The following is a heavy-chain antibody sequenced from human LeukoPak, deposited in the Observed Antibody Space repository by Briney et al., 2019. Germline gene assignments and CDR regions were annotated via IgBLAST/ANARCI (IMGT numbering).Heavy chain of an antibody. CDR3: ARTYCSGGGCLGSFDY. V-gene: IGHV5-51*01. J-gene: IGHJ4*01. D-gene: IGHD2-15*01. Sequence: GESLKISFKGSGYTFNTHWIGWVRQMPGKGLAWMGIIYPGDSNTRYSPSFQGQVTISVDKSITTAYLQWTTLKASDTAMYYCARTYCSGGGCLGSFDYWGHGTLVTVSS. CDR2: IYPGDSNT. CDR1: GYTFNTHW.